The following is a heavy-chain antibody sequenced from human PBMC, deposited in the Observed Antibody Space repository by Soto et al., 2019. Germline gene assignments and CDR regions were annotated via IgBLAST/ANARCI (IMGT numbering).Heavy chain of an antibody. Sequence: SETLSLTCTVSGGSISSSSYYWGWIRQPPGKGLEWIGSIYYSGSTYYNPSLKSRVTISVDTSKNQFSLKLSSVTAADTAVYYCARERGYYYDSSGYSHAFDIRGQGTMVTVSS. CDR2: IYYSGST. CDR1: GGSISSSSYY. D-gene: IGHD3-22*01. V-gene: IGHV4-39*02. J-gene: IGHJ3*02. CDR3: ARERGYYYDSSGYSHAFDI.